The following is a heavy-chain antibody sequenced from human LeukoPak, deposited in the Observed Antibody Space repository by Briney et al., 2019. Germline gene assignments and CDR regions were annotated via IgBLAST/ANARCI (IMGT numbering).Heavy chain of an antibody. V-gene: IGHV3-23*01. CDR1: GFTFSNYA. J-gene: IGHJ3*01. D-gene: IGHD4-17*01. CDR2: INGNGGRT. Sequence: GGSLRLSCAASGFTFSNYAFVWVRQAPGKGLEWVSGINGNGGRTIHADSVKGRFTISRDNSRNTLYLQMNSLRAEDTAIYYCGRDPNGDYIGAFDFWGQGTMVSVSS. CDR3: GRDPNGDYIGAFDF.